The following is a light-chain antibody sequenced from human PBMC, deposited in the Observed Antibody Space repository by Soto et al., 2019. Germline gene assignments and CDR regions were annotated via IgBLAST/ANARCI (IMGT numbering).Light chain of an antibody. CDR3: QQYDSLPIT. V-gene: IGKV3-20*01. J-gene: IGKJ5*01. Sequence: ESILTQSPGSLSFSPGKTATLSCRASQSVSNNYLAWYQQKPGQPPRLLIYGASSRATGIPDRFSGSGSGTDFTLTISRLEPEDIAAYYCQQYDSLPITFGQGTRLEIK. CDR1: QSVSNNY. CDR2: GAS.